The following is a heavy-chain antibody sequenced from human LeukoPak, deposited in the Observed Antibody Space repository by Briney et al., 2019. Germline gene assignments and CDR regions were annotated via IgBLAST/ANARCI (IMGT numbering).Heavy chain of an antibody. J-gene: IGHJ6*04. CDR3: ARCTRRGTRLGLDV. Sequence: TSETLSLTCIVSGASIRSYYWSWIRQPAGKGLEWIGRIYTSGSTNYNPSLKSRVTISVDTSKNQFSLKLSSVTAADTAVYYCARCTRRGTRLGLDVWGKGTTVTISS. CDR1: GASIRSYY. CDR2: IYTSGST. D-gene: IGHD1-14*01. V-gene: IGHV4-4*07.